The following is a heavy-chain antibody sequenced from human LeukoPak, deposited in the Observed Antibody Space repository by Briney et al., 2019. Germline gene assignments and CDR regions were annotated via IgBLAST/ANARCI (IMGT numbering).Heavy chain of an antibody. Sequence: PGGSLRLSCAASGFTFSSYWMSWVRQAPGKRLEWVANINQDGSEKYYVDSVKGRFIISRDNARNSLFLQMNILTAEDTAIYYCVREGAYSTSSPAGYWGKGTLVSVSS. CDR2: INQDGSEK. V-gene: IGHV3-7*01. CDR3: VREGAYSTSSPAGY. D-gene: IGHD6-6*01. J-gene: IGHJ4*02. CDR1: GFTFSSYW.